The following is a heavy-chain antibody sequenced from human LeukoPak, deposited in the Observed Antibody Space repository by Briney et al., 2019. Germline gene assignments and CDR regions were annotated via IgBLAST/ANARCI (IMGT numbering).Heavy chain of an antibody. CDR1: VGSISSYY. V-gene: IGHV4-59*08. CDR2: IYYSGNT. Sequence: PSETLSITRTVSVGSISSYYWSWIRQPPGKGLEWIGYIYYSGNTNFNPSLKSRVTISVDTYKNQFSLKLSSVTAADTAVYYRARHPSGSYYYFDYWGQGTLVTVSS. D-gene: IGHD1-26*01. J-gene: IGHJ4*02. CDR3: ARHPSGSYYYFDY.